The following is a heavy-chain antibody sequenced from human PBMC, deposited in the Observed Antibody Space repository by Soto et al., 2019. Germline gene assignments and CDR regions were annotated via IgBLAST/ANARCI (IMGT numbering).Heavy chain of an antibody. CDR3: ARPSAPATRGPLDY. V-gene: IGHV4-4*07. CDR1: GGSISSYY. D-gene: IGHD2-15*01. J-gene: IGHJ4*02. CDR2: IYTSGST. Sequence: SETLSLTCTFSGGSISSYYWSWIRQPAGKGLEWIGRIYTSGSTNYNPSLKSRVTMSVDTSKNQFSLKLSSVTAADTAVYYCARPSAPATRGPLDYWGQGALVTVSS.